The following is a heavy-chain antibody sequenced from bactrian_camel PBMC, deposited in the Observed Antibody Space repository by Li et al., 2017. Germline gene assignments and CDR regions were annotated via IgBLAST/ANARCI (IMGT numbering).Heavy chain of an antibody. CDR1: GNIGATYC. J-gene: IGHJ4*01. CDR3: AAGTALARGGPYEYNY. CDR2: IDARGVT. D-gene: IGHD5*01. Sequence: HVQLVESGGDLVQPGGSLNLSCVASGNIGATYCMGWFRQAPGKGREGVASIDARGVTQYADFAKGRFTISRDSSETTLYLQMNSLKPEDTAMYYCAAGTALARGGPYEYNYWGQGTQVTVS. V-gene: IGHV3S53*01.